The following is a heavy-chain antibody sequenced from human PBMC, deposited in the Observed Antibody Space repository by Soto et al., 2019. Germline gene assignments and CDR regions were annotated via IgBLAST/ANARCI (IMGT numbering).Heavy chain of an antibody. Sequence: ESGGGWVQPGRSLRLSCAASGFTFENYAMHWVRQAPGKGLEWVSGINWNSGQIGYADSVKGRFTIARDNAKTSLYLEMNSLRAEDTAIYYCAKSLKIFGLATTRSGPLDSWGQGALVTVSS. CDR3: AKSLKIFGLATTRSGPLDS. CDR2: INWNSGQI. D-gene: IGHD3-3*01. J-gene: IGHJ4*02. V-gene: IGHV3-9*01. CDR1: GFTFENYA.